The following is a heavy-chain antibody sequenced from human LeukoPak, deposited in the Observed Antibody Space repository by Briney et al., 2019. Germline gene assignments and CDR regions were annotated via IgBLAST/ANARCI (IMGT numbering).Heavy chain of an antibody. CDR1: GFTFSSYS. Sequence: GGSLRLSCAASGFTFSSYSMNWVRQAPGKALEWVSSISSSSSYIYYADSVKGRFTISRDNAKNSLYLQMNSLRAEDTAVYYCARGRRISSGWYKGAFDYWGQGTLVTVSS. CDR2: ISSSSSYI. CDR3: ARGRRISSGWYKGAFDY. D-gene: IGHD6-19*01. V-gene: IGHV3-21*01. J-gene: IGHJ4*02.